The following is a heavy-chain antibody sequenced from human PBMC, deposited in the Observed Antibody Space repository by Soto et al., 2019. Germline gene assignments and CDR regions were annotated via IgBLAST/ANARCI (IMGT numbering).Heavy chain of an antibody. V-gene: IGHV3-30-3*01. CDR3: ARVMGGVAMGLSHYGMDV. CDR2: ISYDGSNK. Sequence: VGSLRLSCAASGFTFSSYAMHWVRQAPGKGLEWVAFISYDGSNKYYADSVKGRFTISRDNSKNTLYLQMNSLRAEDTAVYYCARVMGGVAMGLSHYGMDVWGQGTTVTVS. CDR1: GFTFSSYA. D-gene: IGHD5-12*01. J-gene: IGHJ6*02.